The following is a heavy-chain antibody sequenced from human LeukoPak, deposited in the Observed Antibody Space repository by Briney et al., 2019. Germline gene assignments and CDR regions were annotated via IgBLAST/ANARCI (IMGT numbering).Heavy chain of an antibody. Sequence: GGSLTLSCSASGFTFSSYAMHWVRQAPGKGLEYVSAISNTGSSSYYADSVKGRFTISRDNSKSTLYLQMGSLRVEDTAMYYCARAVPGTDAFDVRGQGTMVTVSS. CDR1: GFTFSSYA. J-gene: IGHJ3*01. CDR2: ISNTGSSS. CDR3: ARAVPGTDAFDV. D-gene: IGHD6-19*01. V-gene: IGHV3-64D*09.